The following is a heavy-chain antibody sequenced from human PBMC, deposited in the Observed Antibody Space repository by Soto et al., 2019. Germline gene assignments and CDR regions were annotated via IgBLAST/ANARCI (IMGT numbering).Heavy chain of an antibody. D-gene: IGHD3-22*01. CDR3: AREHYYDSSGYLGY. V-gene: IGHV1-2*04. CDR2: INPNSGGT. J-gene: IGHJ4*02. CDR1: GYTFTGYY. Sequence: ASVKVSCKASGYTFTGYYMHWVRPAPGQGLEWMGWINPNSGGTNYAQKFQGWVTMTRDTSISTAYMELSRLRSDDTAVYYCAREHYYDSSGYLGYWGQGTLVTVSS.